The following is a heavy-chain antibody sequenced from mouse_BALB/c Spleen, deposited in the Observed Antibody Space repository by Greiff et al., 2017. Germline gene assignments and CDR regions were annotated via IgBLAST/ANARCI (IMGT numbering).Heavy chain of an antibody. V-gene: IGHV1-9*01. D-gene: IGHD2-1*01. J-gene: IGHJ4*01. CDR1: GYTFSSYW. CDR2: ILPGSGST. CDR3: ARRIYYGNYKAMDY. Sequence: QVQLQQSGAELMKPGASVKISCKATGYTFSSYWIEWVKQRPGHGLEWIGEILPGSGSTNYNEKFKGKATFTADTSSNTAYMQLSSLTSEDSAVYYCARRIYYGNYKAMDYWGQGTSVTVSS.